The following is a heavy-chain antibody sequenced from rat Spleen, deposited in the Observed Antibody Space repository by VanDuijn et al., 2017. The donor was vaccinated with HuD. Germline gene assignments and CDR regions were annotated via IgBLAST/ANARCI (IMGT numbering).Heavy chain of an antibody. D-gene: IGHD1-7*01. V-gene: IGHV5-58*01. CDR2: INTDGGST. CDR3: AGGCAKVGVILRVYYVHGFAY. J-gene: IGHJ3*01. CDR1: GFTFSSYW. Sequence: EVQLVETGGGLVQPGRSLKLSCVASGFTFSSYWMYWIRQAPGKGLEWVSSINTDGGSTYYPDSVKGRFTISRDNAENTVYLKMNSLRSEDTATYYCAGGCAKVGVILRVYYVHGFAYWGQGTLVTVSS.